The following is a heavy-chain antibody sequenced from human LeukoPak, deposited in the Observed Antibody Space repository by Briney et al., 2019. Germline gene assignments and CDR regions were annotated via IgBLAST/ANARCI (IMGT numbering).Heavy chain of an antibody. V-gene: IGHV1-2*02. CDR3: ARVVLSPDCSSTSCYTPSRYNWFDP. D-gene: IGHD2-2*02. J-gene: IGHJ5*02. CDR2: INPNSGDP. CDR1: GYSFTAYY. Sequence: GASVKVSCKASGYSFTAYYMHWVRQAPGQGLEWMGWINPNSGDPKIAQKFQGRFTMSRDTSISTAYMELSRLRSDDTAVYYCARVVLSPDCSSTSCYTPSRYNWFDPWGQGTLVTVSS.